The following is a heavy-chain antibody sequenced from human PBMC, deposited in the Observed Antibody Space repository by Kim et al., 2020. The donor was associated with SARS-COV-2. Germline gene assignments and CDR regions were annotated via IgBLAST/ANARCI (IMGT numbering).Heavy chain of an antibody. D-gene: IGHD3-16*01. CDR3: GGNSYYYYYYGMDV. Sequence: DSVKGRFTISRDNSKNTLYLQMNSLRAEDTAVYYCGGNSYYYYYYGMDVWGQGTTVTVSS. V-gene: IGHV3-23*01. J-gene: IGHJ6*02.